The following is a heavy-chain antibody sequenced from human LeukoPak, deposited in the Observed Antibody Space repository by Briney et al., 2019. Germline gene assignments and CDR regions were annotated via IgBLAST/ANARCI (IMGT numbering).Heavy chain of an antibody. CDR3: ASGAEYCGGDCYDKYYFDY. V-gene: IGHV1-2*02. Sequence: GASVKVSCKASGYTFTGYYMHWVRPAPGQGLEWMGWINPNSGGTNYAQNFQGRVTMTRDTSISTAYMELSRLRSDDTAVYYCASGAEYCGGDCYDKYYFDYWGQGTLVTVSS. CDR2: INPNSGGT. CDR1: GYTFTGYY. D-gene: IGHD2-21*02. J-gene: IGHJ4*02.